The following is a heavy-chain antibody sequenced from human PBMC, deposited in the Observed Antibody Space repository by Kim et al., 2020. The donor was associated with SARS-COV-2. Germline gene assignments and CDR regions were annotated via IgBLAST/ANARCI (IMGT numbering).Heavy chain of an antibody. CDR3: ARPRAVAGDYYYYGMDV. J-gene: IGHJ6*02. D-gene: IGHD6-19*01. Sequence: KGRFTISRDNTKTPLYLKMNSLRAEDTAVYYCARPRAVAGDYYYYGMDVWGQGTTVTVSS. V-gene: IGHV3-53*01.